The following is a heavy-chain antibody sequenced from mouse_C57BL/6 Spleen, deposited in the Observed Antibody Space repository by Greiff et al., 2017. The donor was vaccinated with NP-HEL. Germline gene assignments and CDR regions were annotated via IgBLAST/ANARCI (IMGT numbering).Heavy chain of an antibody. J-gene: IGHJ4*01. D-gene: IGHD2-4*01. CDR2: IYPGSGNT. CDR1: GYTFTDYY. CDR3: ARNDYVPYYAMDY. V-gene: IGHV1-76*01. Sequence: VQLQQSGAELVRPGASVKLSCKASGYTFTDYYINWVKQRPGQGLEWIARIYPGSGNTYYNEKFKGKATLTAEKSSSTAYMQLSSLTSEDSAVYFCARNDYVPYYAMDYWGQGTSVTVSS.